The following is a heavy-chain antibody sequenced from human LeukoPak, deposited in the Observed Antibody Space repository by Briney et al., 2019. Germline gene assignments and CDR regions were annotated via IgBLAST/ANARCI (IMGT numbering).Heavy chain of an antibody. CDR3: ARDSSGRYYLDGFDI. J-gene: IGHJ3*02. CDR1: GGSMIDYY. CDR2: IHTSGST. V-gene: IGHV4-4*07. D-gene: IGHD3-10*01. Sequence: PSDTLSLSCTVSGGSMIDYYWSWIRQPAGRRLELIVRIHTSGSTNYNPSLKSRVTMSVDTSNNQISLNLRSVTAADTAVYYCARDSSGRYYLDGFDIWGQGTMVTVSS.